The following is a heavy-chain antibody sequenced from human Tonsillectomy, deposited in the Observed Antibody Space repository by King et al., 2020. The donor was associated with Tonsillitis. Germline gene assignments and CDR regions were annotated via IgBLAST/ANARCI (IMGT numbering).Heavy chain of an antibody. CDR3: SSKTYYNFRTGLDY. CDR2: INPSGST. J-gene: IGHJ4*02. D-gene: IGHD3-3*01. V-gene: IGHV4-34*01. CDR1: GGSFMRYH. Sequence: VQLQQWGAGLLKPSETLSLTCAVSGGSFMRYHWTWIRQPPGKGLEWIGEINPSGSTHYNPSLKSRVTISVDTSKNQFSLNLSSVTAADTAVYYCSSKTYYNFRTGLDYWGQGTLVTVSS.